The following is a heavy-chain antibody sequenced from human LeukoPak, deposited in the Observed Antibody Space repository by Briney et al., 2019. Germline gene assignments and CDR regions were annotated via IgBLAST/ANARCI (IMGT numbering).Heavy chain of an antibody. CDR2: IYPGDSDT. J-gene: IGHJ4*02. CDR1: GYSFTSYW. Sequence: KAGESLKISCKGSGYSFTSYWIGWVRQMPGKGLEWMGIIYPGDSDTRYSPSFQGQVTISADKSISTAYLQWSSLKASDTAMYYCARFEGDITLLWFGELSGYFDYWGQGTLVTVSS. V-gene: IGHV5-51*01. CDR3: ARFEGDITLLWFGELSGYFDY. D-gene: IGHD3-10*01.